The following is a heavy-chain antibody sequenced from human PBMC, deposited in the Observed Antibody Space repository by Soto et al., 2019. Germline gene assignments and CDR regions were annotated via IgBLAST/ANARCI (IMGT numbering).Heavy chain of an antibody. CDR1: GFTFSDYY. CDR3: ARGFLLSVVVRATDY. CDR2: ISSDVNTI. D-gene: IGHD2-2*01. J-gene: IGHJ4*02. V-gene: IGHV3-11*01. Sequence: GGSLRLSCAASGFTFSDYYMSWIRQAPGKGLEWVSYISSDVNTIYYADSLKGRFAICRDNANNSLYLQMNSLRAEDTAVYYCARGFLLSVVVRATDYWGQGTLVTVYS.